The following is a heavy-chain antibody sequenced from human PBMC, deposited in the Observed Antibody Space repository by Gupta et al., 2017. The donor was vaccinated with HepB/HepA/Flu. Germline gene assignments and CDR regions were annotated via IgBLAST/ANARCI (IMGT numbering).Heavy chain of an antibody. CDR1: GFPFSSPW. D-gene: IGHD2/OR15-2a*01. J-gene: IGHJ3*02. V-gene: IGHV3-7*01. CDR2: IKQDGSEK. CDR3: ARGSGSTTRALDI. Sequence: EVQLVESGGGLVQPGGSLRLSCAASGFPFSSPWMHWVRQAPGKGLEWVANIKQDGSEKKYVDSVKGRFTISRDNAKDSLYLQMDSLRAEDTAVYYCARGSGSTTRALDIWGQGTMVTVSS.